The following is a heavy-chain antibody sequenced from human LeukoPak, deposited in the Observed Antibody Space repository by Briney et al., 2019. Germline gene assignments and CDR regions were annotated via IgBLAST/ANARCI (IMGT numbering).Heavy chain of an antibody. CDR2: IYYSGST. CDR1: GGSFSSYY. Sequence: SETLSLTCAVYGGSFSSYYWGWIRQPPGKGLEWIGSIYYSGSTYYNPSLKSRVTISVDTSKNQFSLKLSSVTAADTAVYYCASRSYSGGPMGFDPWGQGTLVTVSS. CDR3: ASRSYSGGPMGFDP. J-gene: IGHJ5*02. V-gene: IGHV4-39*07. D-gene: IGHD1-26*01.